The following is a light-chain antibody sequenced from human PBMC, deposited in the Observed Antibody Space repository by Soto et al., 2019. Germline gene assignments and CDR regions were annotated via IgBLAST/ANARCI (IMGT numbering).Light chain of an antibody. V-gene: IGLV2-14*01. Sequence: ALTQPASVSGSPGQSITISCTGTSSDVGNYNYVSWYQQQSGKAPKLIIYEVSNRPSGVSNRFSGSKSGNTASLTISGLQAEDEADYYCSSFTSSRAYVFGIGTKVTVL. CDR2: EVS. CDR3: SSFTSSRAYV. J-gene: IGLJ1*01. CDR1: SSDVGNYNY.